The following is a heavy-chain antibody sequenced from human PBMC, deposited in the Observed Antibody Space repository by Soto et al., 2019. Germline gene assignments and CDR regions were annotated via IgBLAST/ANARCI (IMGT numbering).Heavy chain of an antibody. D-gene: IGHD2-2*01. CDR2: IYWDDDK. J-gene: IGHJ4*02. Sequence: QITLKESGPTLVKPTQTLTLTCTFSGFSLSTTGVGVGWIRQPPGKALEWLGSIYWDDDKRLSPSLKSRLTITKETSKNQVVLTKTNMDPVDTSTYYCAHRLGYCSSTTCYASGNYFDYWGQGTLVPVSS. CDR3: AHRLGYCSSTTCYASGNYFDY. V-gene: IGHV2-5*02. CDR1: GFSLSTTGVG.